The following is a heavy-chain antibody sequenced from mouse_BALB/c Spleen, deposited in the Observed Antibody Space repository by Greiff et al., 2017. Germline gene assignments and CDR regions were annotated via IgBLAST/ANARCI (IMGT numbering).Heavy chain of an antibody. V-gene: IGHV1-15*01. CDR1: GYTFTDYE. CDR3: TRQGGGYY. J-gene: IGHJ2*01. D-gene: IGHD3-3*01. CDR2: IDPETGGT. Sequence: VQLQQSGAELVRPGASVTLSCKASGYTFTDYEMHWVKQTPVHGLEWIGAIDPETGGTAYNQKFKGKATLTADKSSSTAYMELRSLTSEDSAVYYCTRQGGGYYWGQGTTLTVSS.